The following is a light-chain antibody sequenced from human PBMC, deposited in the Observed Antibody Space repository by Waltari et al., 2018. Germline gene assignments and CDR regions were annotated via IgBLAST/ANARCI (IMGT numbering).Light chain of an antibody. Sequence: DIQMTQSPSSLSASVGDSVTITCRASQTVSSDLHWYQQRPGKAPKLLLYSASTLQSGVPSRFSGRGSGTDFTLTISNLQPEDFATYFCQQNYVTPFTFGLGTKLEIK. CDR2: SAS. V-gene: IGKV1-39*01. J-gene: IGKJ2*01. CDR3: QQNYVTPFT. CDR1: QTVSSD.